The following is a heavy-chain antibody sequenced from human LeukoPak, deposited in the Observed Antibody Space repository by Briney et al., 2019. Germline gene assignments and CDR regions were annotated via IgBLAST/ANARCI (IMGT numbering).Heavy chain of an antibody. CDR2: ISWNSGSI. CDR3: ARGPDFGSGSLGGDAFDI. Sequence: GGSLRLSCAASGFTFDDYAMHWVRQAPGKGLEWVSGISWNSGSIVYADSVKGRFTISRDNAKNSLYLQMNSLRAEDTAVYYCARGPDFGSGSLGGDAFDIWGQGTMVTVSS. V-gene: IGHV3-9*01. D-gene: IGHD1-26*01. CDR1: GFTFDDYA. J-gene: IGHJ3*02.